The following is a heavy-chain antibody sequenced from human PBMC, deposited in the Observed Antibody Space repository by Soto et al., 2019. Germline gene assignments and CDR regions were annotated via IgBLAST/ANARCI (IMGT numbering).Heavy chain of an antibody. D-gene: IGHD1-26*01. Sequence: PGESVKIACNGSGYSFTSYWIGWVGQMPGKGLEWMGIIYPGDSDTRYSPSFQGQVTISADKSISTAYLQWSSLKASDTAMYYCARGSGSYPYYYYGRDVWGQGTTVTVSS. CDR3: ARGSGSYPYYYYGRDV. CDR2: IYPGDSDT. CDR1: GYSFTSYW. V-gene: IGHV5-51*01. J-gene: IGHJ6*02.